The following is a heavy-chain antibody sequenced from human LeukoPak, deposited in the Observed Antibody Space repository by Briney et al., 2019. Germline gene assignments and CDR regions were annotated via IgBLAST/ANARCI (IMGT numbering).Heavy chain of an antibody. CDR3: ARTLGATTVVTPDYYFDY. V-gene: IGHV1-69*13. Sequence: SVKVSCKASGGTFSSYAISWVRQATGQGLEWMGGITPIFGTANYAQKFQGRVTITADESTSTAYMELSSLRSEDTAVYYCARTLGATTVVTPDYYFDYWGQGTLVTVSS. CDR1: GGTFSSYA. CDR2: ITPIFGTA. J-gene: IGHJ4*02. D-gene: IGHD4-23*01.